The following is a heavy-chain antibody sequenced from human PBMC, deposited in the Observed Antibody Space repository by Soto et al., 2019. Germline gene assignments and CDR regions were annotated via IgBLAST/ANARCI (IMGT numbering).Heavy chain of an antibody. CDR3: ATQRDYGDHGAFDY. J-gene: IGHJ4*02. V-gene: IGHV1-2*04. CDR1: GYTFTGYY. Sequence: GASVKVSCKASGYTFTGYYMHWVRQAPGQGLEWMGWINPNSGGTKYAQKFQGWVTMTRDTSISTAYMELSRLRSDDTAVYYCATQRDYGDHGAFDYWGQGTLVTVSS. D-gene: IGHD4-17*01. CDR2: INPNSGGT.